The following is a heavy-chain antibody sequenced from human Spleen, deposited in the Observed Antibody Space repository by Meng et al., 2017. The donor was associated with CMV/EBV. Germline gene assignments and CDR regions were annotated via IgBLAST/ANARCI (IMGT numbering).Heavy chain of an antibody. J-gene: IGHJ5*02. V-gene: IGHV3-48*04. CDR1: GFTFSSYW. D-gene: IGHD6-6*01. CDR2: ITEFLTIA. CDR3: ARNEYSSSTFDP. Sequence: GESLKISCAASGFTFSSYWMHWVHQAAWKGLEWLSYITEFLTIARFGDSFKGRFAMSRDNAENSLSLQMESLRAEGTAVYYCARNEYSSSTFDPWGQGTLVTVSS.